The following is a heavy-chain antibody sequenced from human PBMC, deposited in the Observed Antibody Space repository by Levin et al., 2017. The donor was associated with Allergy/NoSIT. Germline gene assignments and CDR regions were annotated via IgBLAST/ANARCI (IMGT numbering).Heavy chain of an antibody. J-gene: IGHJ6*02. D-gene: IGHD3-16*01. CDR3: ARDEKRGEMGDYYYYFGMDV. Sequence: SLKISCAASGFTFGDYAIHWVRQAPGKGLEWVSTISWNSATIGYADSVRGRFTISRDNAKNSLYLQMNSLRPEDTALYYCARDEKRGEMGDYYYYFGMDVWGQGTTVTVSS. CDR1: GFTFGDYA. CDR2: ISWNSATI. V-gene: IGHV3-9*01.